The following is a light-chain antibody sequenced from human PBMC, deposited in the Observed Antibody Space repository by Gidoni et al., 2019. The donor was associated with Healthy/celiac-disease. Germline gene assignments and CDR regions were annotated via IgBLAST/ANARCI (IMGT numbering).Light chain of an antibody. Sequence: QSALTQPRSGFGSPGQAVTISCTGTSSDVGGYNYVSWYQQHPGKAPKLMIYDVSKRPSGVPDRFSGSKSGNTASLTISGLQAEDEADYYCCSYAGSYTWVFGGGTKLTVL. J-gene: IGLJ3*02. CDR3: CSYAGSYTWV. CDR1: SSDVGGYNY. CDR2: DVS. V-gene: IGLV2-11*01.